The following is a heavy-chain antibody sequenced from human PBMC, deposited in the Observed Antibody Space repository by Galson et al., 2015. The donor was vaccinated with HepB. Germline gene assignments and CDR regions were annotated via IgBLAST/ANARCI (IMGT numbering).Heavy chain of an antibody. D-gene: IGHD6-19*01. J-gene: IGHJ4*02. CDR2: IIPMFRTA. CDR3: ARDLYTSGWYGSVFFY. CDR1: GGIFSSHA. Sequence: SVKVSCKASGGIFSSHAISWVRQAPGQALEWMGGIIPMFRTANYVQKFQGRVTITADESTSTAYMELSSLRSEDTAVYYCARDLYTSGWYGSVFFYWGQGTLVTVSS. V-gene: IGHV1-69*13.